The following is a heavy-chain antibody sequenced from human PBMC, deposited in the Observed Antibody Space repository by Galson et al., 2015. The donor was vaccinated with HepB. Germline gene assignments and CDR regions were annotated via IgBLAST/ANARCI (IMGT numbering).Heavy chain of an antibody. Sequence: QSGAEVKKPGESLKISCKGSGYSFTSYWIGWVRQMPGKGLEWMGIIYPGDSDTRYSPSFQGQVTISADKSISTAYLQWSSLKASDTAMYYCARQGGHYDSSYSEPYYFDYWGQGTLVTVSS. D-gene: IGHD3-22*01. CDR2: IYPGDSDT. CDR1: GYSFTSYW. CDR3: ARQGGHYDSSYSEPYYFDY. V-gene: IGHV5-51*01. J-gene: IGHJ4*02.